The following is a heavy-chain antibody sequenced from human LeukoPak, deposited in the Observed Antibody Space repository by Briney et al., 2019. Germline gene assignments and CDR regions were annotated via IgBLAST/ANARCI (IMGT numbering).Heavy chain of an antibody. CDR2: ISGSGDST. Sequence: GGSLRLSCAASGFTFSSYAMSWVRQAPGKGLEWVSTISGSGDSTNYADSVKGRFTISRDNSKNTLYLQMNSLRAEDTAVYYCAKILPDTVTADYWGQGTLVTVSS. CDR1: GFTFSSYA. D-gene: IGHD4-11*01. V-gene: IGHV3-23*01. CDR3: AKILPDTVTADY. J-gene: IGHJ4*02.